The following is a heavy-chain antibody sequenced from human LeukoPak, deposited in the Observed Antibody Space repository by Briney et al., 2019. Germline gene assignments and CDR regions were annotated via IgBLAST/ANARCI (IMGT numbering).Heavy chain of an antibody. CDR2: IYTSGST. CDR1: GGSISSYY. V-gene: IGHV4-4*07. Sequence: SETLSPTCTVSGGSISSYYWSWIRQPAGKGLEWIGRIYTSGSTNYNPSLKSRVTMSVDTSKNQFSLKLSSVTAADTAVYYCARVPYGSGRRPFYGMDVWGQGTTVTVSS. CDR3: ARVPYGSGRRPFYGMDV. J-gene: IGHJ6*02. D-gene: IGHD3-10*01.